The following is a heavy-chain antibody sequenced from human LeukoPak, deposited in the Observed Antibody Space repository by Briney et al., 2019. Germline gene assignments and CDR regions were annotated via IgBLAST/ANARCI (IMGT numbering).Heavy chain of an antibody. V-gene: IGHV1-46*01. Sequence: ASVKVSCKASGYTFTTYYMHWVRQVPGQGLEWMGMINPTRGSASYAQKFQDRVTMTRDTYTSTVYMELSGLTSEDTAVYYCARDRNSGSSLDIWGQGTMLTVSS. CDR3: ARDRNSGSSLDI. J-gene: IGHJ3*02. CDR2: INPTRGSA. D-gene: IGHD6-6*01. CDR1: GYTFTTYY.